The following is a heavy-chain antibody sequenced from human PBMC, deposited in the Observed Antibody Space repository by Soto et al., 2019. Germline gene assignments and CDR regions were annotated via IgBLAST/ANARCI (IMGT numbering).Heavy chain of an antibody. CDR2: IYWDDDK. Sequence: QITLKESGPPLVNPTQTLTLTCTFSGFSLSTSGVGVGWIRQPPGKALEWLALIYWDDDKRYSPSLKSRLTITKDTSKNQVVLTMTNMDPVDTATYYCARNVLRFLEWAYDAFDIWGQGTMVTVSS. D-gene: IGHD3-3*01. CDR3: ARNVLRFLEWAYDAFDI. J-gene: IGHJ3*02. V-gene: IGHV2-5*02. CDR1: GFSLSTSGVG.